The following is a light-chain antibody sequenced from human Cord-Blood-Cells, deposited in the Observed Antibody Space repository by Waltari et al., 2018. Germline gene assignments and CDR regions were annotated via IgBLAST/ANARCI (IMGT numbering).Light chain of an antibody. CDR1: QSVSSN. V-gene: IGKV3-15*01. CDR3: QQYNNWPPMYT. J-gene: IGKJ2*01. Sequence: EIVMTQSPATLSVSPGERATLSCRASQSVSSNLAWYQQKPGQAPRLLIYGASTRATGIPARFRGSGSGTEFTLTISSRQSEDFAVYYCQQYNNWPPMYTFGQGTKLEIK. CDR2: GAS.